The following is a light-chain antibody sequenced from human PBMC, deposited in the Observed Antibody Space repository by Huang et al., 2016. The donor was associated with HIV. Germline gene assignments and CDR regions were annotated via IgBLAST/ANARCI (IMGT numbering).Light chain of an antibody. CDR2: WAS. Sequence: DIVMTQSPDSLAVSLGERATINCKSSQSVLYSSNNKNFLAWYQQKPGQPPKLLIYWASTREFGVPDRFSGSGSGREFSLTISSLQAEDVAVYYCHQYFNTPYTFGQGTKLEIK. V-gene: IGKV4-1*01. J-gene: IGKJ2*01. CDR3: HQYFNTPYT. CDR1: QSVLYSSNNKNF.